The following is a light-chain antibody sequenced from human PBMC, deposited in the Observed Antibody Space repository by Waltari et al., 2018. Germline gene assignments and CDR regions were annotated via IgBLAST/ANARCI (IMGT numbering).Light chain of an antibody. CDR3: QQLNSYPLT. J-gene: IGKJ4*01. V-gene: IGKV1-9*01. CDR2: ATS. Sequence: DIQLTQSPSFLSASVGDRVTLSCRASQAITSYLAWYQQEPGKAPKLLIYATSTLQSGVPSRFSGSGSGTEFTLTISSLQPEDFATYYCQQLNSYPLTFGGGTKVEIK. CDR1: QAITSY.